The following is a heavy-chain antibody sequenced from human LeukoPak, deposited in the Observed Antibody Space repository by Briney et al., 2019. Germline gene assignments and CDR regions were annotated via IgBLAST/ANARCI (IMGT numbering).Heavy chain of an antibody. CDR2: ISGGGGST. CDR3: ADSRSGFGRLGDY. CDR1: GFTFSNYA. J-gene: IGHJ4*02. V-gene: IGHV3-23*01. Sequence: GGSLRLSCAASGFTFSNYAMSWVRQAPGKGLEWVSTISGGGGSTYYADSVKGRFTISRDNSKNTLYLQMNSLRAEDTAVYYCADSRSGFGRLGDYWGQGTLITVSS. D-gene: IGHD3-10*01.